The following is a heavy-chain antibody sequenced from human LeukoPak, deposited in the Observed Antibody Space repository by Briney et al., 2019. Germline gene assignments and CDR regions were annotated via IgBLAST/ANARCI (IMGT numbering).Heavy chain of an antibody. Sequence: GGSLRLSCAASGFTFSNYGIHWVRQAPGKGLERVAVISYDGLNKNHADSVKGRFTISRDNSRNTLSLQMNSLRVEDTAVYYCAKGVRSGYDRLDYWGQGALVTVSS. D-gene: IGHD5-12*01. CDR3: AKGVRSGYDRLDY. CDR2: ISYDGLNK. CDR1: GFTFSNYG. V-gene: IGHV3-30*18. J-gene: IGHJ4*02.